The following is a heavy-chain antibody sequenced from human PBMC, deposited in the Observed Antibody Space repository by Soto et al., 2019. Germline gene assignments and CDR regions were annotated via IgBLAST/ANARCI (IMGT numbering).Heavy chain of an antibody. D-gene: IGHD3-10*01. Sequence: SETLSLTCTVSGGSISSYYWSWIRQPPGKGLEWIGYIYYSGSTNYNPSLKSRVTISVDTSKNQFSLKLSSVTAADTAVYYCATAATPGSYDYYYYMDVWGKGTTVTVSS. CDR3: ATAATPGSYDYYYYMDV. J-gene: IGHJ6*03. CDR1: GGSISSYY. V-gene: IGHV4-59*01. CDR2: IYYSGST.